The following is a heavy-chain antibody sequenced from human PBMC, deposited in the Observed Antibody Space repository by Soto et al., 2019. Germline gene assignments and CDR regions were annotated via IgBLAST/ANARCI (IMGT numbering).Heavy chain of an antibody. CDR1: GFTFSSYS. CDR3: ARDLGITLGGVIA. D-gene: IGHD3-16*02. V-gene: IGHV3-21*01. J-gene: IGHJ5*02. Sequence: EVQLVESGGGLVKPGGSLRLSCAASGFTFSSYSMNWVRQAPGKGLEWVSSISSSSRYIYYAESVKGRFTIARDNAKSSLYLQMKSRGGEDTVVYYCARDLGITLGGVIAWGQGTLVTVSS. CDR2: ISSSSRYI.